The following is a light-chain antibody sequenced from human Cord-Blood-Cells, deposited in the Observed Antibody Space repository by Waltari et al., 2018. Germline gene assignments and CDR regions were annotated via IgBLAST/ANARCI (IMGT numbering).Light chain of an antibody. CDR3: CSYAGSSTWV. J-gene: IGLJ3*02. Sequence: QSALTQPASVSGSPGQSITISCTGTSSDVGSYNLVSWYQQHPGKAPKLMIYEGSKRPSGVSNRFSSSKSGKTAVLTIAVLHARYEADYYCCSYAGSSTWVFGRGTKLTVL. CDR2: EGS. CDR1: SSDVGSYNL. V-gene: IGLV2-23*01.